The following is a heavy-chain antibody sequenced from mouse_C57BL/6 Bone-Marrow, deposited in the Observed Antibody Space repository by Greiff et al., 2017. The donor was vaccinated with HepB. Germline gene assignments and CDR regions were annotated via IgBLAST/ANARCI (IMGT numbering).Heavy chain of an antibody. CDR2: IDPNSGGT. CDR1: GYTFTSYW. J-gene: IGHJ2*01. D-gene: IGHD1-1*01. Sequence: QVQLKQPGAELVKPGASVKLSCKASGYTFTSYWMHWVKRRPGRGLEWIGRIDPNSGGTKYNEKFKSKATLTVDKPSSTAYMQLSSLTSEDSAVYYCARKPTVVSYFDYWGQGTTLTVSS. V-gene: IGHV1-72*01. CDR3: ARKPTVVSYFDY.